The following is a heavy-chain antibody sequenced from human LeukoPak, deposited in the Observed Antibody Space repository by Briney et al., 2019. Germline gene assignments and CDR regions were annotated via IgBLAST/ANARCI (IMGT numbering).Heavy chain of an antibody. CDR1: GFTFSSSS. D-gene: IGHD3-22*01. CDR2: ISGSGGYT. V-gene: IGHV3-23*01. Sequence: GGSLRPSCAASGFTFSSSSMHWVRQAPGKGLEWVSSISGSGGYTYYADSVKGRFTISRDNSKNTLYLQMNSLRAEDTAVYYCAKDNGGYYDSSGYYVYWGQGTLVTVSS. J-gene: IGHJ4*02. CDR3: AKDNGGYYDSSGYYVY.